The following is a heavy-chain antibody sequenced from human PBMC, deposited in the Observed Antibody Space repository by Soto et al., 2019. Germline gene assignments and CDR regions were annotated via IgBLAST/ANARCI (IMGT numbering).Heavy chain of an antibody. CDR3: ARVNCSGGTCLDGLDV. V-gene: IGHV6-1*01. CDR2: TYYRSKWFL. CDR1: WASFSSNVAC. J-gene: IGHJ6*02. Sequence: PSQALSLTCFSSWASFSSNVACWNWIRQSPSRGLEWLGRTYYRSKWFLDYAASVQSRMTINPDTSRNQFSLQLNSVTPEDTAVYYCARVNCSGGTCLDGLDVWGQGTTVTVSS. D-gene: IGHD2-15*01.